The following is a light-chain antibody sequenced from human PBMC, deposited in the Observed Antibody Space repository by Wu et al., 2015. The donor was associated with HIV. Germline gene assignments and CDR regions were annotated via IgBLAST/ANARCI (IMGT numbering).Light chain of an antibody. Sequence: GERAPLLPSRASQSVSSYVAWYHKKLGQXPRLLIYDESSRAPGIPDRFSGRGSGTEFTLTISSLEPEDFALYHCQQYDKLPLTFGGGTRVEIK. CDR3: QQYDKLPLT. CDR2: DES. J-gene: IGKJ4*01. CDR1: QSVSSY. V-gene: IGKV3-11*01.